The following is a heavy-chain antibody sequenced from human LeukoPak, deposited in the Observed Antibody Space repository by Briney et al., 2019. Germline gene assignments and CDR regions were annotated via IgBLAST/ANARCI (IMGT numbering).Heavy chain of an antibody. D-gene: IGHD3-3*01. CDR3: ARGRKIDFWSGYYPDNWFDP. V-gene: IGHV4-4*07. J-gene: IGHJ5*02. CDR2: IYTSGST. Sequence: SETLSLTCTVSGGSISSYYWSWIRQPAGKGLEWIGRIYTSGSTNYNPSLKSRVTMSVDTSKNQFSLKLSSVTAADTAVYYCARGRKIDFWSGYYPDNWFDPWGQGTLVTVPS. CDR1: GGSISSYY.